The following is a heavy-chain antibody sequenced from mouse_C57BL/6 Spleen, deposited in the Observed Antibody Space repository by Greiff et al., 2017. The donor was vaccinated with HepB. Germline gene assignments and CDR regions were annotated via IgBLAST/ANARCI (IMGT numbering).Heavy chain of an antibody. CDR2: IYPGSGNT. Sequence: QVQLKESGAELVRPGASVKLSCKASGYTFTDYYINWVKQRPGQGLEWIARIYPGSGNTYYNEKFKGKATLTAEKSSSTAYMQLSSLTSEDSAVYFCHGSSYDFDYWGQGTTLTVSS. D-gene: IGHD1-1*01. J-gene: IGHJ2*01. V-gene: IGHV1-76*01. CDR1: GYTFTDYY. CDR3: HGSSYDFDY.